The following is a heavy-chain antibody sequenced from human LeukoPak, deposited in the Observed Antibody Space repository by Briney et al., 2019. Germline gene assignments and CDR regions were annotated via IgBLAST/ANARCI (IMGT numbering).Heavy chain of an antibody. V-gene: IGHV3-30-3*01. Sequence: AGGSLRLSCAASGFTFSSYAMHWVRQAPGQGLEWVAFISYDGSNKYYADSVKGRFTISRDNSKNTLYLQMNSLRAEDTAVYYCARDRSLVVVTAIPVGYFDYWGQGTLVTVSS. CDR3: ARDRSLVVVTAIPVGYFDY. CDR1: GFTFSSYA. CDR2: ISYDGSNK. J-gene: IGHJ4*02. D-gene: IGHD2-21*02.